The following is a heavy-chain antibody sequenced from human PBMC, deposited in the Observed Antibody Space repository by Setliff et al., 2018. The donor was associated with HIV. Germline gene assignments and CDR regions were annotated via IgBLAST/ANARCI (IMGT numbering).Heavy chain of an antibody. CDR2: IYNSAST. V-gene: IGHV4-4*09. J-gene: IGHJ4*02. Sequence: PSETLSLTCTVSGDSISTDYWTWIRQPPGKGLEWIGYIYNSASTSYNPSLKSRVTISVDTSKNQFSLKLSSVTAADTAVYYRARPSPSDYWGQGTLGTVSS. CDR1: GDSISTDY. CDR3: ARPSPSDY.